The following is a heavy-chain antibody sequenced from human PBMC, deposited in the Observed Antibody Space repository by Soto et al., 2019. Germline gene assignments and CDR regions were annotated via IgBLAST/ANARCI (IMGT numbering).Heavy chain of an antibody. CDR1: GFTFSSYG. D-gene: IGHD6-19*01. J-gene: IGHJ6*02. CDR2: ISYDGRNK. CDR3: VTDGSSGWPYYYGMDV. Sequence: GGSLRLSCAASGFTFSSYGMHWVRQAPGKGLEWVAVISYDGRNKYYADSVKGRFTISTDNSKNTLYLQMSSLRPEDTAVYYCVTDGSSGWPYYYGMDVWGQGTTVTVSS. V-gene: IGHV3-30*03.